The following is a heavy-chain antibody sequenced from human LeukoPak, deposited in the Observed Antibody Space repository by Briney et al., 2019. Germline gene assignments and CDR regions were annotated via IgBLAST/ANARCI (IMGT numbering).Heavy chain of an antibody. CDR3: ARDSFVSGETDY. J-gene: IGHJ4*02. CDR1: GFTFSSYW. D-gene: IGHD3-3*01. Sequence: GGSLRLSCAASGFTFSSYWMHWVRQAPGKGLVWVSRINSDGSSTSYADSVKGRFTISRDNAKNTLYLQINSLRAEDTAVYYCARDSFVSGETDYWGQGTLVTVSS. CDR2: INSDGSST. V-gene: IGHV3-74*01.